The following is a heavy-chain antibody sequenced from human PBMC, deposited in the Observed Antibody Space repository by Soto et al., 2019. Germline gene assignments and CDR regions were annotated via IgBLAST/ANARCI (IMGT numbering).Heavy chain of an antibody. J-gene: IGHJ6*03. D-gene: IGHD2-2*01. CDR1: GFTFSDYY. Sequence: GGSLRLSCAASGFTFSDYYMSWIRQAPGKGLEWVSYISSSGSTIYYADSVKGRFTISWDNAKNSLYLQMNSLRADDTAVYYCARVIYCSSTSCYGYYYYYMDVWGKGTTVTVSS. V-gene: IGHV3-11*01. CDR2: ISSSGSTI. CDR3: ARVIYCSSTSCYGYYYYYMDV.